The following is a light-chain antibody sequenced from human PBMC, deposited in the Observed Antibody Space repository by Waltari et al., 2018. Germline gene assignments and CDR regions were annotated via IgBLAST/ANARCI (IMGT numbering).Light chain of an antibody. V-gene: IGLV5-45*01. CDR3: MILYSNSVV. CDR1: SDINVGTYK. Sequence: QAVLTQPASLSASPGASASLTCTFRSDINVGTYKIYWYQQRPGSPPQFLLKCRPDSENQRCSGVPSRFSASKDPSANAAILFISGLQSEYEADYYCMILYSNSVVFGGGTKLTVL. CDR2: CRPDSEN. J-gene: IGLJ3*02.